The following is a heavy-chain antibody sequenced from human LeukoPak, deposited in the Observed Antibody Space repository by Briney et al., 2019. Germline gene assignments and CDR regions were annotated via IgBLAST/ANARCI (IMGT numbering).Heavy chain of an antibody. CDR2: ISYDETNK. CDR1: GFTFTNYA. D-gene: IGHD4-23*01. J-gene: IGHJ2*01. Sequence: GGSLRLSCVDSGFTFTNYAIHWVHQAPGKGLEWMAVISYDETNKYYEDSVKGRFTISRDSSKNTLYLQMSSLRDEDTAVYYCAKNNDYGGSYWYFDLWGRGTLVTVSS. V-gene: IGHV3-30*04. CDR3: AKNNDYGGSYWYFDL.